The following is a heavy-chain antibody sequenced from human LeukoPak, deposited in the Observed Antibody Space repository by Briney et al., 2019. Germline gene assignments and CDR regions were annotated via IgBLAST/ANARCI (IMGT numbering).Heavy chain of an antibody. CDR1: GFTFDYYG. CDR2: INWNGGST. D-gene: IGHD3-22*01. J-gene: IGHJ6*03. CDR3: ARVYYCYDSSGYLDV. V-gene: IGHV3-20*04. Sequence: GGSLRLFCAASGFTFDYYGMSWVRQAPGKGLEWVSGINWNGGSTGYADSVKGRFTISRDNAKNSLYLQMNSPRAEDTALYYCARVYYCYDSSGYLDVWGKGTTVTVSS.